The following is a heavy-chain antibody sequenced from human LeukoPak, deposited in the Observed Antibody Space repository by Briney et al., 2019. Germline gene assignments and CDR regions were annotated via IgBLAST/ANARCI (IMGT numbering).Heavy chain of an antibody. V-gene: IGHV3-23*01. D-gene: IGHD2-15*01. J-gene: IGHJ4*02. Sequence: PGGSLRLSCAASGFTFSSSAMTWVRQAPGKGLEWVSAISGSDGSTYYADSVKGRFTISRDNSKNTLYLQMNSLRAEDTAVYYCAKNGGGSFYHPIDYLGQGTLVTVSS. CDR3: AKNGGGSFYHPIDY. CDR1: GFTFSSSA. CDR2: ISGSDGST.